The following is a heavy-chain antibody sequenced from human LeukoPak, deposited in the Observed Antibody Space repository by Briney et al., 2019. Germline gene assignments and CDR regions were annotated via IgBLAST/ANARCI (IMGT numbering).Heavy chain of an antibody. J-gene: IGHJ4*02. V-gene: IGHV3-23*01. D-gene: IGHD3-10*01. CDR1: GFTFNSYA. Sequence: GGSLRLSCAASGFTFNSYAMSWVRQAPGKGLEWVSSISASGSSPYYADSVEGRFTISRDNSKNTLYLQMNSLRAEDTAVYYCARGGSRYFHNWGQGTLVTVST. CDR2: ISASGSSP. CDR3: ARGGSRYFHN.